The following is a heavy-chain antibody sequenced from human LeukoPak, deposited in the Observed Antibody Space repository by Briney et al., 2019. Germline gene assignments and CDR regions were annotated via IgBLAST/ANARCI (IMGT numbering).Heavy chain of an antibody. CDR1: GYIFTIYD. CDR3: ARGGFRGLGSSWYNQGWFDP. D-gene: IGHD6-13*01. Sequence: GASVKVSCKTSGYIFTIYDINWVRQRTGQGLGLKGRMNIHSGDTDYAQKFQGRVTITRNMSISTAYMELSSLRSEDTAVYYCARGGFRGLGSSWYNQGWFDPWGQGTLVTVSS. V-gene: IGHV1-8*03. J-gene: IGHJ5*02. CDR2: MNIHSGDT.